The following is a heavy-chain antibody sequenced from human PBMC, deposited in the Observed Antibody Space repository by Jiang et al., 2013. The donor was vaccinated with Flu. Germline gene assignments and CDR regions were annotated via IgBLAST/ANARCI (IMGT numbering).Heavy chain of an antibody. J-gene: IGHJ4*02. CDR3: ARDRVSWELRGGQFDY. V-gene: IGHV1-69*06. CDR2: IIPIFGTA. Sequence: SSYAISWVRQAPGQGLEWMGGIIPIFGTANYAQKFQGRVTITADKSTSTAYMELSSLRSEDTAVYYCARDRVSWELRGGQFDYWGQGTLVTVSS. D-gene: IGHD1-26*01. CDR1: SSYA.